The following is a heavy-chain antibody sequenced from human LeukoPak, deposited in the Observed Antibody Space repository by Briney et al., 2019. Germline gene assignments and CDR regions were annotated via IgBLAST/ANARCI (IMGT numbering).Heavy chain of an antibody. CDR3: ARDHHYYDSSGYLDY. D-gene: IGHD3-22*01. CDR2: IKQDGSEE. Sequence: PGGSLRLSCAASGFTFSSYWMSWVRQAPGKGLEWVANIKQDGSEEYYVDSVKGRFTISRDNAKNSLYLQMNSLRAEDTAVYYRARDHHYYDSSGYLDYWGQGTLVTVSS. CDR1: GFTFSSYW. J-gene: IGHJ4*02. V-gene: IGHV3-7*01.